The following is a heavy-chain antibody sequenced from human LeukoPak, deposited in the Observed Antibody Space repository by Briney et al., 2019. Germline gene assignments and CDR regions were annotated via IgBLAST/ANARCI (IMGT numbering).Heavy chain of an antibody. CDR1: GGSISSGGYS. CDR3: ARAGPLRYFDWLLSYWYFDL. Sequence: SQTLSLTCAVSGGSISSGGYSWSWIRQPPGKGLEWIGYIYHSGSTYYNPSLKSRVTISVDRSKNQFSLKLSSVTAADTAVYYCARAGPLRYFDWLLSYWYFDLWGRGTLVTVSS. J-gene: IGHJ2*01. D-gene: IGHD3-9*01. V-gene: IGHV4-30-2*01. CDR2: IYHSGST.